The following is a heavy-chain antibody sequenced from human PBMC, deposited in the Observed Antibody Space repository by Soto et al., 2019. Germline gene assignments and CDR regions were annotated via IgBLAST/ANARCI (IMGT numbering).Heavy chain of an antibody. V-gene: IGHV4-59*06. CDR2: IYYSGST. Sequence: SETLSLTCTVSGGSINNYYWSWIRQHPGKGLEWIGYIYYSGSTYYNPSLKSRVTISVDTSKNQFSLKLSSVTAADTAVYYCARSIFPWGQGTLVTVSS. D-gene: IGHD6-6*01. CDR1: GGSINNYY. CDR3: ARSIFP. J-gene: IGHJ5*02.